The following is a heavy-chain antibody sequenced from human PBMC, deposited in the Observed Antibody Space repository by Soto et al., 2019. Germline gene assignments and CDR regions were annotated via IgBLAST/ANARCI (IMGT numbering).Heavy chain of an antibody. D-gene: IGHD3-22*01. J-gene: IGHJ4*02. CDR3: ARGRESTTMIVVVTPYFDY. CDR1: GGSISSGGYY. V-gene: IGHV4-31*03. Sequence: LSLTCTVSGGSISSGGYYWSWVRQHPGKGLEWIGYIYYSGSTYYNPSLKSRVTISVDTSKNQFSLKLSSVTAADTAVYYCARGRESTTMIVVVTPYFDYWGQGTLVTVSS. CDR2: IYYSGST.